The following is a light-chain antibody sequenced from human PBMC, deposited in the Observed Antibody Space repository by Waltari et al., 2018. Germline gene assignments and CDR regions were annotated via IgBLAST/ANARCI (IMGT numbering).Light chain of an antibody. Sequence: SALTQPPSASGSPGQSVSLSCTGTSSTVGSYNYVHWYQQHPGQPPILMIYEVTKRPAGVPDRFSGSKSGNTASLTVAGLQTEDEADYYCCSYTGRSTMVFGAGTKLTVL. CDR2: EVT. V-gene: IGLV2-8*01. CDR3: CSYTGRSTMV. J-gene: IGLJ3*02. CDR1: SSTVGSYNY.